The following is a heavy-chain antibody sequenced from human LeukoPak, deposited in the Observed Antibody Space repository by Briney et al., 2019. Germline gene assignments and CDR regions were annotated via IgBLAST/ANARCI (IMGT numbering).Heavy chain of an antibody. CDR3: AREADRSGWYAGGMDV. J-gene: IGHJ6*03. V-gene: IGHV4-59*01. Sequence: SETPSLTCTVSGGSISSYYWSWIRQPPGKGLEWIGYIYYSGSTNYNPSLKSRVTISVDTSKNQFSLKLSSVTAADTAVYYCAREADRSGWYAGGMDVWGKGTTVTVSS. CDR2: IYYSGST. CDR1: GGSISSYY. D-gene: IGHD6-19*01.